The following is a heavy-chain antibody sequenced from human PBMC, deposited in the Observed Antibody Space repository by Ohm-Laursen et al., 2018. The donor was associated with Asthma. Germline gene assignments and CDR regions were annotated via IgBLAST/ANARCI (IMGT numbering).Heavy chain of an antibody. Sequence: ETLSLTCAASGFTFSSYSMNWVRQAPGKGLEWVSSISSSSSYIYYADSVKGRFTISRDNAKNSLYLQMNSLRAEDTAIYYCAKDVLGFVAAAQDWGQGTLVTVSS. J-gene: IGHJ4*02. CDR2: ISSSSSYI. CDR1: GFTFSSYS. V-gene: IGHV3-21*01. CDR3: AKDVLGFVAAAQD. D-gene: IGHD6-13*01.